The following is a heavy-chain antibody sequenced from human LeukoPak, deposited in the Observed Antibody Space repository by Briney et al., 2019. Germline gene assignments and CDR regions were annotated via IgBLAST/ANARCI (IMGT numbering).Heavy chain of an antibody. V-gene: IGHV1-69*05. D-gene: IGHD3-22*01. J-gene: IGHJ6*03. CDR1: GGTFSSYA. CDR2: IIPIFGTA. Sequence: SVKVSCKASGGTFSSYAISWVRQAPGQGLEWMGRIIPIFGTANYAQKFQGRVTITTDESTSTAYMELSSLRSEDTAVYYCARGGIGDSSGYYYYYYMDVWDKGTTVTVSS. CDR3: ARGGIGDSSGYYYYYYMDV.